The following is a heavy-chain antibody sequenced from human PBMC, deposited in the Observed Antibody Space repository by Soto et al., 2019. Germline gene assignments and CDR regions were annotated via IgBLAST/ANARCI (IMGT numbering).Heavy chain of an antibody. CDR2: IYYSGST. CDR1: GGSISCYY. D-gene: IGHD3-10*01. J-gene: IGHJ6*04. V-gene: IGHV4-59*01. CDR3: ARDTMVRGVILDAPYYYYGMDV. Sequence: SETPSLTCTVSGGSISCYYWSWIRQPPGKGLEWIGYIYYSGSTNYNPSLKSRVTISVDTSKNQFSLKLSSVTAADTAVYYCARDTMVRGVILDAPYYYYGMDVWGKGTTVTVSS.